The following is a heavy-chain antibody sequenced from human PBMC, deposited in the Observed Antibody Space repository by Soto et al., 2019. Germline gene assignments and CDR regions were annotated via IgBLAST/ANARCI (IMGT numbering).Heavy chain of an antibody. J-gene: IGHJ4*02. CDR1: GGSISSGGYS. Sequence: QLQLQESGSGLVKPSQTLSLTCAVSGGSISSGGYSWSWIRQPPGKGLEWIGYMYHSGSTYYNPSLKSRGTISIDRSKTQVSLKLSSVTAADTAVYCCARVPDYWGQGILVTVAS. CDR3: ARVPDY. D-gene: IGHD2-2*01. V-gene: IGHV4-30-2*01. CDR2: MYHSGST.